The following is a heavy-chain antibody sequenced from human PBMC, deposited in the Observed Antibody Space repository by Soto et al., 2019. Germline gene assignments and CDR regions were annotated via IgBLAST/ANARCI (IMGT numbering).Heavy chain of an antibody. V-gene: IGHV3-30-3*01. CDR3: AAHGSGTSFYVDY. Sequence: GGSLRLSCAASGFSFSKYAMHWVRQAPAKGLEWVAVVTFDGSEEFYADSVEGRFTISRDKSKNTLYLQMNSLRAEDTAVYYCAAHGSGTSFYVDYWGQGTLVTVSS. D-gene: IGHD3-10*01. CDR2: VTFDGSEE. J-gene: IGHJ4*01. CDR1: GFSFSKYA.